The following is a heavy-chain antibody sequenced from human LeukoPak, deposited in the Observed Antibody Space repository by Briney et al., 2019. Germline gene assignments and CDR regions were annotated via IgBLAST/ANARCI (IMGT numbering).Heavy chain of an antibody. CDR3: ARDLARVYAIFRGFDP. V-gene: IGHV4-4*07. Sequence: SETLSLTCTVSGGSISSYYWSWIRQPAGKGLEWIGRIYTSGSTNYNPSLKSRVTMSVDTSKNQFSLKLSSVTAADTAVYYCARDLARVYAIFRGFDPWGQGTLVTVSS. D-gene: IGHD2-8*01. CDR1: GGSISSYY. CDR2: IYTSGST. J-gene: IGHJ5*02.